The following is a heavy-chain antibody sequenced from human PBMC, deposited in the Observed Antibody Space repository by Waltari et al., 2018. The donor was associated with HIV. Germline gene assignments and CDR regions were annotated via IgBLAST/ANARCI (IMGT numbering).Heavy chain of an antibody. CDR1: GFTFSNYA. V-gene: IGHV3-23*01. J-gene: IGHJ2*01. Sequence: EEQLLESGGGLGQPGGSLRLSCVASGFTFSNYAMTWLRQIPGKGLEGVAGLTRAGSITYHADSVQGRFIISRDNSKHTLFLQMTNLRVEDTAVYYCVKDPTTITRGYFDLWGRGTLVTVSS. CDR3: VKDPTTITRGYFDL. CDR2: LTRAGSIT. D-gene: IGHD4-4*01.